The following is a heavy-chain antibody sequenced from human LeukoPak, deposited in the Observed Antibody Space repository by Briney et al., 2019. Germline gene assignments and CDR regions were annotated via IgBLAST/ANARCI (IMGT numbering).Heavy chain of an antibody. J-gene: IGHJ3*01. Sequence: GGSLRLSCAASGFTVSGNYMNWVRQAPGKGLEWVSVIYSTHTTYYADSVKGRFTISRDNSKNTLYLQMNSLGAEDTAVYYCARGVAAPYFDVWGQGTMVTVSS. CDR2: IYSTHTT. D-gene: IGHD6-6*01. V-gene: IGHV3-66*01. CDR3: ARGVAAPYFDV. CDR1: GFTVSGNY.